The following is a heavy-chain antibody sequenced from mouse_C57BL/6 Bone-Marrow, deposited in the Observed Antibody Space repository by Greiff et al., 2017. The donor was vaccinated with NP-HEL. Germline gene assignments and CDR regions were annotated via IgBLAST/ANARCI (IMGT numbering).Heavy chain of an antibody. CDR1: GFNIKDDY. J-gene: IGHJ4*01. CDR2: IDPENGDT. V-gene: IGHV14-4*01. D-gene: IGHD1-1*01. Sequence: EVKLMESGAELVRPGASVKLSCTASGFNIKDDYMHWVKQRPEQGLEWIGWIDPENGDTEYASKFQGKATITADTSSNTAYLQLSSLTSEDTAVYYCTTWVVAPCYAMDYWGQGTSVTVSS. CDR3: TTWVVAPCYAMDY.